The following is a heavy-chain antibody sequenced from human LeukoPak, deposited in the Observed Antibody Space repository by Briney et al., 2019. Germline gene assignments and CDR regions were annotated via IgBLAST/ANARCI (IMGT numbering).Heavy chain of an antibody. CDR2: IYYSAST. CDR1: GGSISSTNW. J-gene: IGHJ4*02. V-gene: IGHV4-4*02. Sequence: SGTLSLTCAVSGGSISSTNWWSWVRQSPGKGLEWIGYIYYSASTNYNPSLKSRVTISVDTSNNQFSLKLSSVTAADTAVYYCARGSRGYSYGWGQGTLVTVSS. CDR3: ARGSRGYSYG. D-gene: IGHD5-18*01.